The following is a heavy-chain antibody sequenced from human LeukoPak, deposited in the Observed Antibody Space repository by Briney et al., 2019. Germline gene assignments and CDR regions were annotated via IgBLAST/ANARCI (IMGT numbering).Heavy chain of an antibody. Sequence: PGGSLRLSCAASGFTVSSNYMSWVRQAPGKGLEWVSVIYSGGSTYYADSVKGRFTISRDNSKTTLYLQMNSLRAEDTAVYYCARDWDSSYYFDYWGQGTLVTVSS. J-gene: IGHJ4*02. CDR2: IYSGGST. V-gene: IGHV3-66*02. CDR3: ARDWDSSYYFDY. CDR1: GFTVSSNY. D-gene: IGHD1-26*01.